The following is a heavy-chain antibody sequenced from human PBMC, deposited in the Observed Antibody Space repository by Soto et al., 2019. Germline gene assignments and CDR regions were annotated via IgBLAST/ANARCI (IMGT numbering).Heavy chain of an antibody. J-gene: IGHJ6*03. Sequence: SETLSLTCTVSGGSISSYYWSWIRQPPGKGLEWIGYIYYSGSTNYNPSLKSRVTISVDTSKNQFSLKLSSVTAADTAVYYCARQTTVIHYYYYYMDVWGKGTTVTVSS. CDR2: IYYSGST. V-gene: IGHV4-59*08. D-gene: IGHD4-17*01. CDR3: ARQTTVIHYYYYYMDV. CDR1: GGSISSYY.